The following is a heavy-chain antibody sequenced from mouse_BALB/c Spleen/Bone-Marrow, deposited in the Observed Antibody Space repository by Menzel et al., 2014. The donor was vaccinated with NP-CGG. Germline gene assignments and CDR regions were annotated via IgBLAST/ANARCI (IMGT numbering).Heavy chain of an antibody. V-gene: IGHV1-9*01. J-gene: IGHJ3*01. D-gene: IGHD2-4*01. CDR1: GYTFSRNW. Sequence: VQLQQSGAELMKPGASVEISCKATGYTFSRNWIEWVKQRPGHGLEWIGEILPGSGSTNYNEKFKGKATFTADTSSNTANMQLSSLTSEDSGVYYCARVGSTMITTAFAYWGQGTLVTVSA. CDR3: ARVGSTMITTAFAY. CDR2: ILPGSGST.